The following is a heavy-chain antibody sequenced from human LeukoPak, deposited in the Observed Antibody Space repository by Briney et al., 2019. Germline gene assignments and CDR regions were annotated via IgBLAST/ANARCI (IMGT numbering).Heavy chain of an antibody. CDR3: VRKGGPFGY. D-gene: IGHD1-26*01. J-gene: IGHJ4*02. V-gene: IGHV4-34*01. CDR1: GGSFSGYY. CDR2: INHSGST. Sequence: PSETLSLTCAVYGGSFSGYYWSWIRQPPGKGLEWIGEINHSGSTNYNPSLKSRVTISVDTSKNQFSLKLSSVTAADTAVYYCVRKGGPFGYWGQGTLVTVSS.